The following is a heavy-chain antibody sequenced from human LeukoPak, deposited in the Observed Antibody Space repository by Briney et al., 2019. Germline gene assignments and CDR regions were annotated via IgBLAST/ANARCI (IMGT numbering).Heavy chain of an antibody. V-gene: IGHV4-34*01. CDR2: INHSGST. Sequence: SETLSLTCAVYGGSFSGYYWSWIRQPPGKGLEWIGEINHSGSTNYNPSLKSRVTISVGTSKNQFSLKLSSVTAADTAVYYCARGAAAPRFYYFDYWGQGTLVTVSS. D-gene: IGHD6-13*01. J-gene: IGHJ4*02. CDR1: GGSFSGYY. CDR3: ARGAAAPRFYYFDY.